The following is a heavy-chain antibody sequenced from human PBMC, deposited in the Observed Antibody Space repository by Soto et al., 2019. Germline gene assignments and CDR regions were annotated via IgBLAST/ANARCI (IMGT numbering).Heavy chain of an antibody. V-gene: IGHV3-11*05. D-gene: IGHD5-12*01. CDR1: GFTFSDYY. Sequence: QVQLVESGGGLVKPGGSLRLSCAASGFTFSDYYMSWIRQAPGKGLEWVSYISSSSSYTNYADSVKGRFTISRDNAKKSLYLKMNSLRAEGTAVYYCARGPFFVGYVENGMGVWGQGTTVPVSS. CDR3: ARGPFFVGYVENGMGV. J-gene: IGHJ6*02. CDR2: ISSSSSYT.